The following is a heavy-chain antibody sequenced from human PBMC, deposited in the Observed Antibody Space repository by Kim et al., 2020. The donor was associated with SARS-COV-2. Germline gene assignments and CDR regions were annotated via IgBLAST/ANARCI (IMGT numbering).Heavy chain of an antibody. CDR1: GDSVSSNSAA. Sequence: SQTLSLTCAISGDSVSSNSAAWNWIRQSPSRGLEWLGRTYYRSKWNTDYAVSVKSRITIDPDTSKNQFSLQLNSVTPEDAGVYFCARDERWAVGYWGQGTLVTVSS. V-gene: IGHV6-1*01. CDR3: ARDERWAVGY. CDR2: TYYRSKWNT. J-gene: IGHJ4*02. D-gene: IGHD1-26*01.